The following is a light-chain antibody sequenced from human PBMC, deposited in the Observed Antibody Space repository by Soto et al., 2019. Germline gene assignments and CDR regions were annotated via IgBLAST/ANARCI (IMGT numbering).Light chain of an antibody. Sequence: DIQMTQSPSSLSASVGDRVTITCRASQGISNYLAWYQQKPGKVPKLLIYAASTLQSGVPSWFSGSGSGTDFTLTISRLQTEDVANYYWQYYSSALTFGGGTKVEIK. CDR2: AAS. V-gene: IGKV1-27*01. J-gene: IGKJ4*01. CDR1: QGISNY. CDR3: QYYSSALT.